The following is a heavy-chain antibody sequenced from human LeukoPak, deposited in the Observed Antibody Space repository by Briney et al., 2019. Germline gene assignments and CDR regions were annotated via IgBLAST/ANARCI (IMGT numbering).Heavy chain of an antibody. V-gene: IGHV1-46*01. CDR3: ARGSRATYYDFWSGYYVLDY. CDR1: GYTFTSYY. J-gene: IGHJ4*02. CDR2: INPSGGST. Sequence: APVKVSCKASGYTFTSYYMHWVRQAPGQGLEWMGIINPSGGSTSYAQKFQGRVTMTRDASTSTVYMELSSLRSEDTAVYYCARGSRATYYDFWSGYYVLDYWGQGTLVTVSS. D-gene: IGHD3-3*01.